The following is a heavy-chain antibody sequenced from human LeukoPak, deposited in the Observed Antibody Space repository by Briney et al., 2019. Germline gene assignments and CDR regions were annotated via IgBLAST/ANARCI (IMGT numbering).Heavy chain of an antibody. Sequence: SVKVSRKASGGTFSSYAISWVRQAPGQGLEWMGGIIPIFGTANYAQKFQGRVTITADESTSTAYMELSSLRSEDTAVYYCASGYSYGEDFDYWGQGTLVTVSS. CDR3: ASGYSYGEDFDY. D-gene: IGHD5-18*01. CDR1: GGTFSSYA. V-gene: IGHV1-69*01. J-gene: IGHJ4*02. CDR2: IIPIFGTA.